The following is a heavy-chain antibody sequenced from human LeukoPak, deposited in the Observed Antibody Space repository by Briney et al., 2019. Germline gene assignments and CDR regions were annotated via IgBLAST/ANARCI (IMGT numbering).Heavy chain of an antibody. CDR1: SGSINNYY. D-gene: IGHD6-6*01. CDR2: ILSSGST. Sequence: SETLSLTCTVSSGSINNYYWSWIRQTTGKGLEWLGYILSSGSTNYNPSVKSRVTISVDTSKSQFSLKLSSVTAADTAVYYCARLGDSTSRLYYFDYWGQGTLVTVSS. J-gene: IGHJ4*02. V-gene: IGHV4-59*01. CDR3: ARLGDSTSRLYYFDY.